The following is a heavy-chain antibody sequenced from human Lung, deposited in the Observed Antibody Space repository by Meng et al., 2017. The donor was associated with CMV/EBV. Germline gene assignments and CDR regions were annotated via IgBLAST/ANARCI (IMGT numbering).Heavy chain of an antibody. CDR2: INPSGGRT. D-gene: IGHD6-13*01. V-gene: IGHV1-46*01. Sequence: SVXVSXXADGYIFTSYFIHWVRQAPGQGLEWMGKINPSGGRTTYAQKFQGRLTMTRNSSTSTIYMEVSSLRSEDTAVYYCARGRGPSGSWYIDYWGQGTXVTVAS. J-gene: IGHJ4*02. CDR3: ARGRGPSGSWYIDY. CDR1: GYIFTSYF.